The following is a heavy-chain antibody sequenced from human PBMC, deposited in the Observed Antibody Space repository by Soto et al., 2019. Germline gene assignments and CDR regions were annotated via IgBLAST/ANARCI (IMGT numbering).Heavy chain of an antibody. CDR2: ISAHNGNT. CDR3: AGGRYGDY. V-gene: IGHV1-18*01. J-gene: IGHJ4*02. Sequence: QVHLVQSGAEVKKPGASVKVSCKASGYTFTSYGITWVRQAPGQGLEWMGWISAHNGNTDYAQKLQGRVIVTRDTSTSTAYMELRSLRSGDTAVYYCAGGRYGDYWGQGALVTVSS. CDR1: GYTFTSYG. D-gene: IGHD1-1*01.